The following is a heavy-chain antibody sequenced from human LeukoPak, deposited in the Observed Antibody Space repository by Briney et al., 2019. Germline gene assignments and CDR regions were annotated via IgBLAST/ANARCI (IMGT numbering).Heavy chain of an antibody. D-gene: IGHD6-13*01. J-gene: IGHJ4*02. Sequence: PGGSLRLSCAASGFTFSSYSMNWVRQAPGKGLERVSSISSSSSYIYYADSVKGRFTISRDNARNSLYLQMNSLRAEDTAVYYCATHRYSVSSSWYFDYWGQGTLVTVSS. CDR2: ISSSSSYI. V-gene: IGHV3-21*01. CDR1: GFTFSSYS. CDR3: ATHRYSVSSSWYFDY.